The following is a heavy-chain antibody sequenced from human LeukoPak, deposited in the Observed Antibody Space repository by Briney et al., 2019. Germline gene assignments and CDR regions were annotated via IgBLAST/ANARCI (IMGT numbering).Heavy chain of an antibody. CDR2: TIPIFGTA. V-gene: IGHV1-69*13. CDR1: GGTCTSYA. D-gene: IGHD2-2*01. Sequence: ASVKVSCKASGGTCTSYAISWVRQAPGQGLEWMGGTIPIFGTANYAQKFQGRVTITADESTSTAYMELSSLRSEDTAVYYCARVSSVVVPAAYFVYWGQGTLVTVSS. CDR3: ARVSSVVVPAAYFVY. J-gene: IGHJ4*02.